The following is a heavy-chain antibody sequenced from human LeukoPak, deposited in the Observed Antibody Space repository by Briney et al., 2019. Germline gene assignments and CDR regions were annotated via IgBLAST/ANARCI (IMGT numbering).Heavy chain of an antibody. CDR2: IGADTGNT. D-gene: IGHD1-7*01. J-gene: IGHJ4*02. CDR3: ARDSRETGSTSDFDF. CDR1: GYTFYDYG. V-gene: IGHV1-18*04. Sequence: ASVKVSCKTSGYTFYDYGISWVRQAPGQGLEWMGWIGADTGNTNFAQKLQDRVTMTTDTSTSTACMELRSLTSDDTAVYYCARDSRETGSTSDFDFWGQGTLVTVSS.